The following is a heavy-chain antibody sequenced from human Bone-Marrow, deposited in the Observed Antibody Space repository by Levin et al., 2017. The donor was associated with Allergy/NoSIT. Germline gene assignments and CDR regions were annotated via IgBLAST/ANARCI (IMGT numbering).Heavy chain of an antibody. J-gene: IGHJ6*02. CDR2: MSYNGGVR. CDR3: ATSRGGSSGMDV. D-gene: IGHD3-10*01. V-gene: IGHV3-9*01. Sequence: PGGSLRLSCVVSGVIFPDYAIHWVRQVPGKGLEWVSGMSYNGGVRGYVDSVKGRFTISRDNAKNPLYLQMNSLRSEDTALYYCATSRGGSSGMDVWGQGTTVTVSS. CDR1: GVIFPDYA.